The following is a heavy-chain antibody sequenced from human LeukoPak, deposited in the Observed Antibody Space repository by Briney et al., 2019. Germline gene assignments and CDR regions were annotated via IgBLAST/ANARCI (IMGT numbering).Heavy chain of an antibody. V-gene: IGHV3-23*01. J-gene: IGHJ4*02. CDR1: EFTFSSDA. D-gene: IGHD6-19*01. CDR3: AKDLGSSPPGVY. CDR2: ISGSDGST. Sequence: GGSLRLSCAASEFTFSSDAMSWVRQAPGEGLEWVSTISGSDGSTYYADSVKGRFTISRDNSKNTLYLQMNSLRAEDTAVYYCAKDLGSSPPGVYWGQGTLVTVSS.